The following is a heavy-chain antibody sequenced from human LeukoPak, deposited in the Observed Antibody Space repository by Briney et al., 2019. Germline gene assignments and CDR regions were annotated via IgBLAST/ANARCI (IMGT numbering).Heavy chain of an antibody. J-gene: IGHJ5*02. CDR1: GYTFTSYG. V-gene: IGHV1-18*01. Sequence: ASVKVSCKASGYTFTSYGISWVRQAPGQGLEWMGWISAYNGNANYAQKLQGRVTMTRDMSTSTVYMELSSLRSEDTAVYYCARGGLWGYCSGGSCYSHWFDPWGQGTLVTDSS. CDR2: ISAYNGNA. D-gene: IGHD2-15*01. CDR3: ARGGLWGYCSGGSCYSHWFDP.